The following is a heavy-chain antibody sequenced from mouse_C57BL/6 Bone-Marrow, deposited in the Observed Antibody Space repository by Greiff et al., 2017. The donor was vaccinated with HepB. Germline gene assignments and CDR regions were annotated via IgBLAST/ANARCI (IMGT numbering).Heavy chain of an antibody. CDR3: AICYDYPPYYAMDY. CDR1: GYTFTTYP. D-gene: IGHD2-4*01. CDR2: FHPYNDDT. J-gene: IGHJ4*01. V-gene: IGHV1-47*01. Sequence: LVESGAELVKPGASVKMSCKASGYTFTTYPIEWMKQTHGKSLEWIGNFHPYNDDTKYNEKFKGKATLTVEKSSSTVYLELSRLTSDDSAVYYCAICYDYPPYYAMDYWGQGTSVTVSS.